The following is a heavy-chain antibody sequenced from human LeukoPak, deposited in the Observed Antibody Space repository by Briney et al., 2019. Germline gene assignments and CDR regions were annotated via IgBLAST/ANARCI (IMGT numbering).Heavy chain of an antibody. Sequence: GGSLRLSCAASGFTFSSYAMSWVRQAPGKGLEWVSAISGSGDNTYYADSVKGRFTISRDNSKNTLYLQMNSLRAEDTAVYYCARDKGYRYDFWSGYYNGADYWGQGTLVTVSS. D-gene: IGHD3-3*01. V-gene: IGHV3-23*01. CDR2: ISGSGDNT. CDR1: GFTFSSYA. CDR3: ARDKGYRYDFWSGYYNGADY. J-gene: IGHJ4*02.